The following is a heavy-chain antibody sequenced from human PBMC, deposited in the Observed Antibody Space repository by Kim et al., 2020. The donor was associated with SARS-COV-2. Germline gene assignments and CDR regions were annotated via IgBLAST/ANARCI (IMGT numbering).Heavy chain of an antibody. Sequence: YAHEFRGRITISADESTSTAVLEMSSLRSEDTAVYYCETRDSGFADDWGQGTMVTVSS. V-gene: IGHV1-69*01. J-gene: IGHJ4*02. CDR3: ETRDSGFADD. D-gene: IGHD6-25*01.